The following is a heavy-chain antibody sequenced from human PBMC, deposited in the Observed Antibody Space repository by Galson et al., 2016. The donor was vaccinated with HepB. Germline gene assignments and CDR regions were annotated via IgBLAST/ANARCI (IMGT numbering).Heavy chain of an antibody. CDR3: VRVPRTTVTSFSYFDN. D-gene: IGHD4-17*01. J-gene: IGHJ4*02. CDR1: GFTFSHYW. V-gene: IGHV3-74*01. Sequence: SLRLSCAASGFTFSHYWVHWVRQVPGKGLVWVSRINSDGSITNYADSVKGRFTISRDNAKNTLFLQMNSLRAEDTALYYCVRVPRTTVTSFSYFDNWGQGTLVTVSP. CDR2: INSDGSIT.